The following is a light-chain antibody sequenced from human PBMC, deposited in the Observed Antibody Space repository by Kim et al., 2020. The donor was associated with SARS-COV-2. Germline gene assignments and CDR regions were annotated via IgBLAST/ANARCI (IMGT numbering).Light chain of an antibody. V-gene: IGLV3-1*01. CDR2: QDN. Sequence: VFPGQTASITCSGDKLGDKYASWYQQKSGQSPVLVIYQDNKRPSGIPERFSGSNTGNTATLTISGTQAMDEADYYCQAWDSSTYVFGPGTKVTVL. CDR3: QAWDSSTYV. CDR1: KLGDKY. J-gene: IGLJ1*01.